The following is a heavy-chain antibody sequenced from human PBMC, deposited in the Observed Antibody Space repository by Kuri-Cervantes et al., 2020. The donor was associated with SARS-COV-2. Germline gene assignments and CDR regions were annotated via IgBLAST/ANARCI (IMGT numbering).Heavy chain of an antibody. CDR1: GFTFSSYG. V-gene: IGHV3-33*01. J-gene: IGHJ4*02. D-gene: IGHD6-13*01. CDR3: ARVASSAAVNYFDY. Sequence: GGSLRLSCAASGFTFSSYGMHWVRQAPGKGLEWVAVIWYDGSNKYYADSMKGRFTISRDNSKNTLYLQMNSLRAEDTAVYYCARVASSAAVNYFDYWGQGTLVTVSS. CDR2: IWYDGSNK.